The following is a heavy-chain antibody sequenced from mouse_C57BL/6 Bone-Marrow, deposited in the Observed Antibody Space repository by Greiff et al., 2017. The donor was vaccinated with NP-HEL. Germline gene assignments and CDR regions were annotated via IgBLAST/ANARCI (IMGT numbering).Heavy chain of an antibody. Sequence: PAPAVDFSRYWMSWVRRAPGKGLEWIGEINPDSSTINYAPSLKDKFIISRDNAKNTLYLQMSKVRSEDTALYYCARPGYYGSSYGWYFDVWGTGTTVTVSS. D-gene: IGHD1-1*01. CDR3: ARPGYYGSSYGWYFDV. CDR2: INPDSSTI. J-gene: IGHJ1*03. V-gene: IGHV4-1*01. CDR1: AVDFSRYW.